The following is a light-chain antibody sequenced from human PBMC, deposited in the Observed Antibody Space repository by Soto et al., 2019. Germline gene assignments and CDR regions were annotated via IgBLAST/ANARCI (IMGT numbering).Light chain of an antibody. Sequence: VDRVTITCRASQSISTWLAWYQQKPGKAPKLLIYDASSLESGVPSRFSGSGSGTEFTLTISSLQPEDFATYYCLQDHDDSWTFGQGTKVDIK. CDR2: DAS. CDR1: QSISTW. V-gene: IGKV1-5*01. J-gene: IGKJ1*01. CDR3: LQDHDDSWT.